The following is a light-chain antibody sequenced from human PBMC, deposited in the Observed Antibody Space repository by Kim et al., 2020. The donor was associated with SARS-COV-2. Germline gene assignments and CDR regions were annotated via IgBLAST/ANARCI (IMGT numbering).Light chain of an antibody. CDR1: QVITKF. Sequence: ASVGDRVTITCRASQVITKFFDWYQQKPGKAPKLLINNISDLQSDVPSRFSGRGSGTEFTLTISSLQTEDFATYYCQQVIDYPITFGQGTRLEIK. CDR3: QQVIDYPIT. CDR2: NIS. J-gene: IGKJ5*01. V-gene: IGKV1-9*01.